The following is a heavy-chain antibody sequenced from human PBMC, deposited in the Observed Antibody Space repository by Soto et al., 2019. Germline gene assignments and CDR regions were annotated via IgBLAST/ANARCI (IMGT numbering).Heavy chain of an antibody. D-gene: IGHD2-15*01. J-gene: IGHJ4*02. CDR1: GDSISRYY. CDR2: IYESGGS. Sequence: QVQLQESGPGVVKPSETLSLTCSVSGDSISRYYWGWIRKPPGKGLEWIGYIYESGGSNYNPSLKSRLTMSVDTSKNLFSLKLTSVNAADTAVYYCVRGPPGWWLAYWGQGTLVTVSS. CDR3: VRGPPGWWLAY. V-gene: IGHV4-59*01.